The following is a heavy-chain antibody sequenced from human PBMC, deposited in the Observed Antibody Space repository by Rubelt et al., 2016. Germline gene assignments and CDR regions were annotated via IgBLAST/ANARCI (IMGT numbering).Heavy chain of an antibody. J-gene: IGHJ3*02. V-gene: IGHV1-3*01. Sequence: QVQLVQSGAEVKKPGASVKVSCKASGYTFTSYAMHWVRQAPGQRLEWMGWINAGNGNTKYSQKFQGRVTITRDTSASTAYMELSSLRSEDTAVYYCASDRTWLVPGLDAFDIWGQGTMVTVSS. CDR3: ASDRTWLVPGLDAFDI. CDR2: INAGNGNT. CDR1: GYTFTSYA. D-gene: IGHD6-19*01.